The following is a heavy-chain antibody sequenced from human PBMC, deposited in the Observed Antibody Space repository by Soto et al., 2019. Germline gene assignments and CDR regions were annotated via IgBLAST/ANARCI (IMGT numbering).Heavy chain of an antibody. CDR1: GGSFSGYY. Sequence: QVQLQQWGAGLLKPSETLSLTCAVYGGSFSGYYWDWIRQPPGKGLEWIGEINHRGSTNYNPSLTRRVTLSVDTSKNQFSLKLSSVTAADTAVYYCARGYGRTFDYWGQGTLVTVSS. D-gene: IGHD3-10*01. CDR2: INHRGST. V-gene: IGHV4-34*01. CDR3: ARGYGRTFDY. J-gene: IGHJ4*02.